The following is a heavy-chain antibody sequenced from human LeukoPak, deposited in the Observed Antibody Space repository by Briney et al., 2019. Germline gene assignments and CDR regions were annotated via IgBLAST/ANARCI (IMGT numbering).Heavy chain of an antibody. CDR3: ARDFSLLNGNWFDP. D-gene: IGHD3-10*01. V-gene: IGHV3-30-3*01. Sequence: GGSLRLSCAASGFTFSSYAMHWVRQAPGKGPEWVAVISYDGSNKYYADSVRGRFTISRDNSKNTLYLQMNTLRAEDAAVYYCARDFSLLNGNWFDPWGQGTLVTVSS. CDR1: GFTFSSYA. J-gene: IGHJ5*02. CDR2: ISYDGSNK.